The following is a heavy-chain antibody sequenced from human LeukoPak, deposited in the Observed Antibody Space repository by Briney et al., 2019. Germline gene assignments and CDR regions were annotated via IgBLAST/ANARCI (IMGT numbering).Heavy chain of an antibody. CDR1: GYSISSGYY. D-gene: IGHD6-19*01. CDR2: IYHSGST. CDR3: AKGVYSSGWRGVFGY. Sequence: SETLSLTCTVSGYSISSGYYWSWIRQPPGKGLEWIGSIYHSGSTYYNPSLKSRVTISVDTSKNQFSLKLSSVTAADTAVYYCAKGVYSSGWRGVFGYWGQGTLVTVSS. V-gene: IGHV4-38-2*02. J-gene: IGHJ4*02.